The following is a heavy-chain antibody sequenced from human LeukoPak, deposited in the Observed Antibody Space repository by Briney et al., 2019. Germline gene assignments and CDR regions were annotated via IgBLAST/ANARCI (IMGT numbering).Heavy chain of an antibody. CDR2: INPSGGST. V-gene: IGHV1-46*01. D-gene: IGHD3-10*01. CDR3: ARDLGLDYYGSGSYPDY. Sequence: ASVKVSCKASGYTFTSYYMHWVRQAPGQGLEWMGIINPSGGSTSYAQKFQGRVTMTRDTSTSTVYMELSSPRSEDTAVYYCARDLGLDYYGSGSYPDYWGQGTLVTVSS. CDR1: GYTFTSYY. J-gene: IGHJ4*02.